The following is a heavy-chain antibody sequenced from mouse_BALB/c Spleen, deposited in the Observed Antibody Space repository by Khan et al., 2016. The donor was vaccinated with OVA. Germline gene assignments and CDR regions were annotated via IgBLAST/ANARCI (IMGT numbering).Heavy chain of an antibody. CDR1: GFSLINYG. D-gene: IGHD1-2*01. V-gene: IGHV2-4-1*01. Sequence: VQLQESGPGLVQPSQNLSITCTVSGFSLINYGVHWVRQSPGKALEWLGAIWSGGSTDYNAAFIYRLNIPKDNSQNPIFFKMNSLQADDTAIYYCARNGVFHYHGYGGMDFWGQGTSVTVSS. J-gene: IGHJ4*01. CDR3: ARNGVFHYHGYGGMDF. CDR2: IWSGGST.